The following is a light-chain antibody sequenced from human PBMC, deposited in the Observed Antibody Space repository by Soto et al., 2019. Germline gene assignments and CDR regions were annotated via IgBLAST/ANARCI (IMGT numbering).Light chain of an antibody. CDR2: EVS. CDR3: SSYTGSSSFYV. Sequence: QSVLTQPASVSGSPGQSITISCTGTSSDVGTYNYVSWYQQHPGKAPKLMIYEVSNRPSGVSNRFSGSKSGNTASLTISGLQAEDEADYCCSSYTGSSSFYVFGTGTKVTVL. J-gene: IGLJ1*01. V-gene: IGLV2-14*01. CDR1: SSDVGTYNY.